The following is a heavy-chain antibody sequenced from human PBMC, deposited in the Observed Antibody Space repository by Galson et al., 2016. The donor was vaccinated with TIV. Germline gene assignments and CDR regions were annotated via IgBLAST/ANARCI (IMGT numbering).Heavy chain of an antibody. D-gene: IGHD2-15*01. CDR2: IGTSNGQT. CDR1: GYTFTKYG. J-gene: IGHJ4*02. V-gene: IGHV1-18*01. Sequence: SVKVSCKASGYTFTKYGISWVRQARRQGLEWMGWIGTSNGQTAYAQKFQGRVTMTTDTDTSTVYMELRSLGSDDTALYYRARSSGLIYCSGDTCSGYYFDYWGQGILVTVSS. CDR3: ARSSGLIYCSGDTCSGYYFDY.